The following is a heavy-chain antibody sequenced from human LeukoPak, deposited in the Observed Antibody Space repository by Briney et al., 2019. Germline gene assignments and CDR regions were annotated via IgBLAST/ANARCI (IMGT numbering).Heavy chain of an antibody. Sequence: SVKVSCKASGGTSSSYAISWVRQAPGQGLEWMGGIIPIFGTANYAQKLQGRVTMTTDTSTSTAYMELRSLRSDDTAVYYCARDLGGSYSFLGYWGQGTLVTVSS. CDR3: ARDLGGSYSFLGY. V-gene: IGHV1-69*05. CDR2: IIPIFGTA. CDR1: GGTSSSYA. J-gene: IGHJ4*02. D-gene: IGHD1-26*01.